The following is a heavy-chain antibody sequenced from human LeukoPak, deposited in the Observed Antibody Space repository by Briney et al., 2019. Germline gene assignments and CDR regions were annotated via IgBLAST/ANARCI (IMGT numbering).Heavy chain of an antibody. CDR3: ARVPGSELPRYFDL. D-gene: IGHD3-10*01. Sequence: GGSLRLSCAASGFSFSSYNMNWVRQAPGKGLEWVSSISTSSSYIYYADSVKGRFTISRDNAKNSLYLQMNSLRAEDTAVYYCARVPGSELPRYFDLWGRGTLVTVSS. V-gene: IGHV3-21*01. CDR1: GFSFSSYN. J-gene: IGHJ2*01. CDR2: ISTSSSYI.